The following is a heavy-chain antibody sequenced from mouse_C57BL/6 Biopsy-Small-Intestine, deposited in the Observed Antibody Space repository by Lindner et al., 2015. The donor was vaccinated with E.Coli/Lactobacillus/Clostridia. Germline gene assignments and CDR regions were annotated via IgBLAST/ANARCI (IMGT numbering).Heavy chain of an antibody. CDR1: GYTFTSYW. CDR3: ARQGAYYPFAMDY. J-gene: IGHJ4*01. V-gene: IGHV1S61*01. CDR2: IFTSNSNS. Sequence: VQLQESGAELVQPGASVKLSCKASGYTFTSYWINWVRQRPGQGLQWIGKIFTSNSNSNYNGNFKTKATLTVDTSSSTAYMQLSSLTSDDSAVYYCARQGAYYPFAMDYWGQGTSVTVSS. D-gene: IGHD2-10*01.